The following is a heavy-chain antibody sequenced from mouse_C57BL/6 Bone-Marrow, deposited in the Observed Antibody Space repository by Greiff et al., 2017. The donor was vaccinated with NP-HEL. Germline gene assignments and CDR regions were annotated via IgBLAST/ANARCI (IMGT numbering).Heavy chain of an antibody. CDR3: ARDYGKDY. CDR1: GYSITSGYY. J-gene: IGHJ4*01. CDR2: ISYDGSN. V-gene: IGHV3-6*01. Sequence: EVQLVESGPGLVKPSQSLSLTCSVSGYSITSGYYWNWIRQFPGNKLEWMGYISYDGSNNYNPSLKNRITITRDTSKNQLFLKLNSVTTEDTATYYCARDYGKDYWGQGTSVTVSS.